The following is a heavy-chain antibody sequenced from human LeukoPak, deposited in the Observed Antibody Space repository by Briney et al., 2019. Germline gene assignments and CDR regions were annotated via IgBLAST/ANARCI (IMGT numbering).Heavy chain of an antibody. CDR2: INPNSGGT. V-gene: IGHV1-2*06. D-gene: IGHD2-2*01. Sequence: ASVKVSCKASGYTFTGYYMHWVRQAPGQGLEWMGRINPNSGGTNYAQKFQGRVTMTRDTSISTAYMELSRLRSEDTAVYYCARGPLYCSSTSCLLRYWGQGTLVTVSS. CDR3: ARGPLYCSSTSCLLRY. CDR1: GYTFTGYY. J-gene: IGHJ4*02.